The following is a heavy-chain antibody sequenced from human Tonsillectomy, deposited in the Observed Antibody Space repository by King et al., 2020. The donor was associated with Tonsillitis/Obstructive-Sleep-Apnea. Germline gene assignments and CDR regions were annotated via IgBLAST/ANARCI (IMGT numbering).Heavy chain of an antibody. CDR2: INPSGGST. V-gene: IGHV1-46*01. J-gene: IGHJ5*02. Sequence: QLVQSGAEVKKPGASVKVSCKASGYSLTSYYMHWVRQAPGQGLEWMGIINPSGGSTGYAQKFRGRVTMTRDTSTSTVYMELSSLRSEDTAVYYCARSRERHGIDWFDPWGQGTLVTVSS. CDR1: GYSLTSYY. D-gene: IGHD1-26*01. CDR3: ARSRERHGIDWFDP.